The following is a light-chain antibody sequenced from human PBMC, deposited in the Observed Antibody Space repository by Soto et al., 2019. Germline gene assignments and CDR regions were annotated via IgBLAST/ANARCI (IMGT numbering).Light chain of an antibody. CDR2: PAS. V-gene: IGKV1-8*01. CDR3: QLSYIYPRR. CDR1: HGISSY. Sequence: IRMTQPHNSLSASIGDRVTITCRASHGISSYLAWYQQKPGKAPKLLIDPASTLQSGVPSRFSGSGSGTDFTLTISGLQSEDFATYYCQLSYIYPRRFAQGTKVDI. J-gene: IGKJ1*01.